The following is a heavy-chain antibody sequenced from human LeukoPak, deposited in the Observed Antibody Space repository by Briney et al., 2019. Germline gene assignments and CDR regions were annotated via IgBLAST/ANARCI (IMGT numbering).Heavy chain of an antibody. CDR2: ISYNGRDK. CDR1: GFTFSSYA. CDR3: AKDRSTVTSSSNYYYYYGMDV. Sequence: GGSLRLSCAASGFTFSSYAMHWVRQAPGKGLEWVAVISYNGRDKYYTDSVRGRFTISRDNSKNTLYLLMNSLRAEDTAVYYCAKDRSTVTSSSNYYYYYGMDVWGQGTTVTVSS. V-gene: IGHV3-30*04. J-gene: IGHJ6*02. D-gene: IGHD4-17*01.